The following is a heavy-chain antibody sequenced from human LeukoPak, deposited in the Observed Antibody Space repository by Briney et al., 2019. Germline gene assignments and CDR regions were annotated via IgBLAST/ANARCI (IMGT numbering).Heavy chain of an antibody. CDR1: GFTFSSYW. Sequence: PGGSLRLSCGASGFTFSSYWMSWVRQAPGKGLEWVANIKQDGREKYYVDSVKGRFTISRDNAKNSLFLQMNSLRAEDTAVYYCARVLRYCSGGNCYSGGLGYMDVWGKGTTVTISS. D-gene: IGHD2-15*01. CDR3: ARVLRYCSGGNCYSGGLGYMDV. J-gene: IGHJ6*03. CDR2: IKQDGREK. V-gene: IGHV3-7*03.